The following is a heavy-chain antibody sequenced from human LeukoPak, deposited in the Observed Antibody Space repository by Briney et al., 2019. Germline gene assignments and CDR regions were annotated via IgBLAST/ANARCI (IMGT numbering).Heavy chain of an antibody. CDR2: IIPIFGTA. CDR3: ARKGNEFGSPYYFDY. V-gene: IGHV1-69*06. D-gene: IGHD1-1*01. CDR1: GGTFSNYA. Sequence: ASVKVSCKASGGTFSNYAISWVRQAPGQGLEWMGGIIPIFGTANYAQKFQGRVTITADKSTSIVYMELSSLRSDDTAVYYCARKGNEFGSPYYFDYWGQGTLVTVSS. J-gene: IGHJ4*02.